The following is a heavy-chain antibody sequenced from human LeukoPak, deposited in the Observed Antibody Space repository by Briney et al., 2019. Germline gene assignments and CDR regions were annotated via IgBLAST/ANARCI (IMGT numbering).Heavy chain of an antibody. V-gene: IGHV3-74*01. CDR1: GFTFSRFS. CDR3: VQSGGMDV. Sequence: GGSLRLSCAASGFTFSRFSMHWVREAPGKGLVWVSRINSDGISTNYADSVKGRFTISRDNSKNTLYLQMNSLRAEDTAVYYCVQSGGMDVWGRGTTVTVSS. CDR2: INSDGIST. J-gene: IGHJ6*02.